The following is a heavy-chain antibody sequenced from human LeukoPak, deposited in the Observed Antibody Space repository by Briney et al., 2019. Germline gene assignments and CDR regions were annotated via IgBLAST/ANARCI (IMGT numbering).Heavy chain of an antibody. CDR2: FDPEDGET. D-gene: IGHD3-10*01. CDR1: GYTLTELS. J-gene: IGHJ6*03. Sequence: ASVKVSCKVSGYTLTELSMHWVRQAPGKGLEWMGGFDPEDGETIYAQKFQGRVTMTEDTSTDTAYMELSSLRSEDTAVYYCASDYYGSGSYRYYYYMDVWGKGTTVTVSS. CDR3: ASDYYGSGSYRYYYYMDV. V-gene: IGHV1-24*01.